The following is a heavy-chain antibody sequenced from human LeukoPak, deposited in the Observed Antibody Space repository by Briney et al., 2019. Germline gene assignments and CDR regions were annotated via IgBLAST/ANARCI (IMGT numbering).Heavy chain of an antibody. CDR1: GFTVNSNS. V-gene: IGHV3-53*01. CDR2: IYTTNT. J-gene: IGHJ4*02. Sequence: PGGSLRLSCTASGFTVNSNSMSWVRQAPGKGLEWVSVIYTTNTYYTDSVKGRFIFSRDNSRNTVHLQMNSLRTDDTAVYYCARGVGTDWYYDYWGQGTLVTVSS. D-gene: IGHD3-9*01. CDR3: ARGVGTDWYYDY.